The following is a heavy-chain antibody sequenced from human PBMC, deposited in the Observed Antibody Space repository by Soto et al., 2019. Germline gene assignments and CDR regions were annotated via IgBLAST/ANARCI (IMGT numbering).Heavy chain of an antibody. CDR2: IIPIFGTA. J-gene: IGHJ6*02. V-gene: IGHV1-69*06. CDR1: GGTFSSYA. CDR3: ARGPAFDYDFWSPYSTFPGAYYYYGMDV. D-gene: IGHD3-3*01. Sequence: SVKVSCKASGGTFSSYACRWVRQAPGQGREWMGGIIPIFGTANYAQKFQGRVTITADKSTSTAYMELSSLRYEDTAVYYCARGPAFDYDFWSPYSTFPGAYYYYGMDVWGQGTTVTVSS.